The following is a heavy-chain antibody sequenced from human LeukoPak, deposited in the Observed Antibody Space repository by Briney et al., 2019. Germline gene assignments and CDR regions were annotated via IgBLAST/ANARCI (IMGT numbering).Heavy chain of an antibody. CDR2: ISPYTGST. Sequence: GASVKVSCKASGYTFTTYGISWVRQAPGQGVELIGFISPYTGSTNYPHTLQGTVTMTTDTSTSTAYMELRSLRSDDTAVYYCARHYGGTFFDYWGQGTLVTVSS. CDR3: ARHYGGTFFDY. V-gene: IGHV1-18*01. D-gene: IGHD4-23*01. J-gene: IGHJ4*02. CDR1: GYTFTTYG.